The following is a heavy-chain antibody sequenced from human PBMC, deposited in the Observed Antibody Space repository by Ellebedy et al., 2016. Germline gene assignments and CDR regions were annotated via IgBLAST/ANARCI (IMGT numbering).Heavy chain of an antibody. J-gene: IGHJ4*02. V-gene: IGHV3-74*01. CDR2: INNDGSVT. CDR3: ASAGGEYSSSVGIFDY. CDR1: RFTFSSHW. Sequence: GESLKISCAASRFTFSSHWMHWVRQGPGKRLVWLSRINNDGSVTNYADSVKGRFTISRDNAKNTVYLQMNSLRAEDTAVYYCASAGGEYSSSVGIFDYWGQGTLVTVSS. D-gene: IGHD6-6*01.